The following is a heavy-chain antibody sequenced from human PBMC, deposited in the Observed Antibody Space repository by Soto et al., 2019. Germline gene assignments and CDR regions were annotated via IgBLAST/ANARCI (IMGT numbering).Heavy chain of an antibody. CDR3: ARLTWRGYYSHIDH. Sequence: PSETLSLTCTVSGGSISSSSYYWGWIRQPPGKGLEWIGSIYYSGSTYYNPSLKSRVTISVDTSKNQFSLKLSSVTAADTAVYYCARLTWRGYYSHIDHWGQGTLVTVSS. CDR1: GGSISSSSYY. CDR2: IYYSGST. D-gene: IGHD3-3*01. J-gene: IGHJ4*02. V-gene: IGHV4-39*01.